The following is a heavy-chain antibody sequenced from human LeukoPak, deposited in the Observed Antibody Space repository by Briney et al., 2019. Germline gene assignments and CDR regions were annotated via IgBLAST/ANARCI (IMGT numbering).Heavy chain of an antibody. J-gene: IGHJ5*02. CDR1: GFTFSRYG. D-gene: IGHD4-17*01. V-gene: IGHV3-30*04. CDR2: ILYDGRIT. CDR3: ARADYGDYLQRGS. Sequence: PGGSLRLSCVGSGFTFSRYGLPWVRQAPGKGLEWVAAILYDGRITHYADSVKGRFTISRDNSKSTLFLQMSSLRTDDTAVYYCARADYGDYLQRGSWGQGTLVTVSS.